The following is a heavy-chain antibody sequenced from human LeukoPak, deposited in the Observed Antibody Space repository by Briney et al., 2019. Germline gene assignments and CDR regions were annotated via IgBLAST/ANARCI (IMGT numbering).Heavy chain of an antibody. CDR1: GGSISSGGYY. J-gene: IGHJ2*01. Sequence: PSETLSLTCTVSGGSISSGGYYWSWIRQPPGKGLEWIGYIYHSGSTYYNPSLKSRVTISVDRSKNQFSLKLSSVTAADTAVYYCAASMVRGVLNWYFDLWGRGTLVTVSS. V-gene: IGHV4-30-2*01. CDR3: AASMVRGVLNWYFDL. CDR2: IYHSGST. D-gene: IGHD3-10*01.